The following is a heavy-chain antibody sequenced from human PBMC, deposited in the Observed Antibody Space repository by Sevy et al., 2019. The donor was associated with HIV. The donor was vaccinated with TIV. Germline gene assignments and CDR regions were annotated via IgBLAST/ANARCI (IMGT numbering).Heavy chain of an antibody. CDR2: ISGSGGST. D-gene: IGHD5-12*01. Sequence: GGSLRLSCAASGFTFSSYAMSWVRQAPGKGLEWVSAISGSGGSTYYADSVKGRFTISRDNSKNTLYLQMNSLTAEDTAVYYCATWIPDNYYYYYMDVWGKGTTVTVSS. CDR1: GFTFSSYA. V-gene: IGHV3-23*01. J-gene: IGHJ6*03. CDR3: ATWIPDNYYYYYMDV.